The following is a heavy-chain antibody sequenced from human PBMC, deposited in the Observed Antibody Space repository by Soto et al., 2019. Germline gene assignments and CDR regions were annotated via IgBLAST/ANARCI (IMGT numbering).Heavy chain of an antibody. Sequence: SETLSLTCTVSGGSISTSTYYWGWIRQPPGKGLEWIGYIYYSGSTYYNPSLKSRATISVDTSKNQFSLKLSSVTAADTAVYYCARSSTSANYFDYWGQGTLVTVSS. D-gene: IGHD2-2*01. CDR3: ARSSTSANYFDY. V-gene: IGHV4-31*03. CDR1: GGSISTSTYY. J-gene: IGHJ4*02. CDR2: IYYSGST.